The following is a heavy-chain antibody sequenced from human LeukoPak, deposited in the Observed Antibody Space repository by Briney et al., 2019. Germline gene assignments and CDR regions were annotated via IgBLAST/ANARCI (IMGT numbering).Heavy chain of an antibody. Sequence: ASVKVSCKASGYSFTGCYMHWVRQAPGQGLEWMGRINPNSGGTNYAQKFQGRVTMTRDTSISTAYMELSRLRSDDTAVYYCATTIIIAARHSGFDYWGQGTLVTVSS. CDR3: ATTIIIAARHSGFDY. D-gene: IGHD6-6*01. V-gene: IGHV1-2*06. CDR1: GYSFTGCY. J-gene: IGHJ4*02. CDR2: INPNSGGT.